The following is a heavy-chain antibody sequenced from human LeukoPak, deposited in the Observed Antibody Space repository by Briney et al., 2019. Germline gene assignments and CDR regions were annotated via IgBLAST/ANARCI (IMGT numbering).Heavy chain of an antibody. CDR3: ANADQGYDPGAFDI. D-gene: IGHD3-16*01. V-gene: IGHV3-30*18. Sequence: GGSLRLSCAASGFTFSSYGMHWVRQAPGKGLEWVAVISYDGSNKYYADSVKGRFTISRDNSKNTLYLQMNSLRAEDTAVYYCANADQGYDPGAFDIWGQGTMVTVSS. J-gene: IGHJ3*02. CDR1: GFTFSSYG. CDR2: ISYDGSNK.